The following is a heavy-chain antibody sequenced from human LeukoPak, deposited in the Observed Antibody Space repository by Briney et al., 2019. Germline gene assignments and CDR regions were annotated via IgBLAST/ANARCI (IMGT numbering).Heavy chain of an antibody. J-gene: IGHJ4*02. CDR3: ARAEVYYYDSRYYFDY. V-gene: IGHV3-53*01. Sequence: GGSLRLSCAASGFTFSSNYMSWVRQAPGKGLEWVSVIYSGGSTYYADSVKGRFTISRDNSKNTLYLQMNSLRAEDTAVYYCARAEVYYYDSRYYFDYWGQGTLVTVSS. CDR1: GFTFSSNY. D-gene: IGHD3-22*01. CDR2: IYSGGST.